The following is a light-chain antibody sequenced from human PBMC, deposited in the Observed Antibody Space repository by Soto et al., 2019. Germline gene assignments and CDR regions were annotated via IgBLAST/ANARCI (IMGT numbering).Light chain of an antibody. J-gene: IGKJ2*01. CDR3: LQDSDYPYT. CDR2: GVS. CDR1: QGVRND. V-gene: IGKV1-6*01. Sequence: ALQMTQSPSSLSASVGDRVTITCRASQGVRNDLGWYQQKPGKAPKLLIYGVSSLESGVPSRFSGSGSGTDFTLTISSLQPEDFATYYCLQDSDYPYTFGQGTKVEIK.